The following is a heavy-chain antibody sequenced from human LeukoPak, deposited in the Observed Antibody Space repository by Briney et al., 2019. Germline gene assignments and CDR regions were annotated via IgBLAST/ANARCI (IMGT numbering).Heavy chain of an antibody. D-gene: IGHD3-22*01. CDR3: ARGGYDSSGYYPHFDY. CDR2: IYYSGST. Sequence: SETLSLTCTVSGGSVSSYYWSWIRQSPGKGLAWIGYIYYSGSTNYNPSLKSRVTISVDTSKNQFSLKLSSVTAADTAVYYCARGGYDSSGYYPHFDYWGQGTLVTVSS. V-gene: IGHV4-59*02. J-gene: IGHJ4*02. CDR1: GGSVSSYY.